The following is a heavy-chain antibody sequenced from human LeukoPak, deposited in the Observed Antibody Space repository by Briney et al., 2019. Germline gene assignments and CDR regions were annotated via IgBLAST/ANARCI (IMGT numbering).Heavy chain of an antibody. V-gene: IGHV3-7*01. CDR3: ARDWYNWNYWSFVGYFDY. Sequence: GGSLRLSCAASGFTFSSYWMSWVRQAPGKGLEWVANIKQDGSEKYYVDSVKGRFTISRDNAKNSLYLQMNSLGAEDTAVYYCARDWYNWNYWSFVGYFDYWGQGTLVTVSS. CDR2: IKQDGSEK. D-gene: IGHD1-7*01. J-gene: IGHJ4*02. CDR1: GFTFSSYW.